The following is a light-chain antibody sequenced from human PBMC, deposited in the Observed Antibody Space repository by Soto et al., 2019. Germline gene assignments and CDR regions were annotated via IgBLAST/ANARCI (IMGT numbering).Light chain of an antibody. CDR2: AAY. V-gene: IGKV1-39*01. CDR3: QQSYGTPRT. CDR1: QSISSY. J-gene: IGKJ2*01. Sequence: DIQMTQSPSSLSASVGDRVTITCRASQSISSYLNWYQQKPGKAPKLLIYAAYSLQSGVPSRFSGSGSGTDFTLTISSLQPEDFATYYCQQSYGTPRTFGQGTNLEIK.